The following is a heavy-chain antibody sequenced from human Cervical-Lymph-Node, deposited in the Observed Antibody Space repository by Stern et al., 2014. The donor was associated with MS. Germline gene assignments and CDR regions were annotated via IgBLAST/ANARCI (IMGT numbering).Heavy chain of an antibody. V-gene: IGHV5-51*03. CDR3: ARRGHGYMGIDY. J-gene: IGHJ4*02. CDR1: GYRFTNNW. D-gene: IGHD1-1*01. Sequence: EVQLVQSGAEVKKPGESLRISCEVSGYRFTNNWIGWVRQMPGKGLEWMGIIYPGDAETSYSPSFQGQVTILVDKSNTTAYLQWSSLKASDTAIYYCARRGHGYMGIDYWGQGTPVTVSS. CDR2: IYPGDAET.